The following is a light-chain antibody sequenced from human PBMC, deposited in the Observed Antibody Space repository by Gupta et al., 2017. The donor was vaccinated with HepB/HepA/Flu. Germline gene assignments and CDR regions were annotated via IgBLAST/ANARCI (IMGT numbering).Light chain of an antibody. V-gene: IGLV2-23*02. Sequence: QSALPQPASVSGPPGQSITISRHGASSEVGSHNLVSWYQQRPGKAPKLMIYEVSKRPSGVSNRFSGSKTGNTASLTISGLQAEDEADYYCCSYAGSSTFEVFGGGTKLTVL. CDR1: SSEVGSHNL. CDR3: CSYAGSSTFEV. CDR2: EVS. J-gene: IGLJ2*01.